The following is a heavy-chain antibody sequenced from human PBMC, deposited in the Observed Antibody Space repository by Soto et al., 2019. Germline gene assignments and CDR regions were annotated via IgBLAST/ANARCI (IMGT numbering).Heavy chain of an antibody. CDR2: ISAHNGNT. D-gene: IGHD1-1*01. J-gene: IGHJ4*02. Sequence: QVHLVQSGAEVKKPGASVKVSCKGSGYAFTTYGITWVRQAPGQGLEWMGWISAHNGNTNYAQKLQGRVTVTRATSTSTAYMELRNLCSDDTAVYYCARGRYGDYWGQGALVTVSS. CDR3: ARGRYGDY. V-gene: IGHV1-18*01. CDR1: GYAFTTYG.